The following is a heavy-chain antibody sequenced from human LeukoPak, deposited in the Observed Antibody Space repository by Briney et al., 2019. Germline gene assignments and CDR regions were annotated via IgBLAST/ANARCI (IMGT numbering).Heavy chain of an antibody. J-gene: IGHJ4*02. Sequence: GGSLRLSCAASGFTFSSHSMDWVRQAPGKGLEWVSYISSSSSTIYYADSVKGRFTITRDNAKNSLYLQMNSLRAEDTAVYYCARDFSDDSSGYYGELDYWGQGTLVTVSA. CDR3: ARDFSDDSSGYYGELDY. V-gene: IGHV3-48*04. CDR2: ISSSSSTI. CDR1: GFTFSSHS. D-gene: IGHD3-22*01.